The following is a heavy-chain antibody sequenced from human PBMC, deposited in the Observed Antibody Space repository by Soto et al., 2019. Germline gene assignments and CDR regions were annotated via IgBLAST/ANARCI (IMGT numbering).Heavy chain of an antibody. V-gene: IGHV1-69*06. CDR2: IMPIFGAA. J-gene: IGHJ5*02. Sequence: VQLVQSGAEVTKPGASLKVSCKASGGTFSSYAISWVRQAPGQGLEWMGGIMPIFGAANYAQNVQGRVTITADKSTSRAYMELSSLRSEDPAVYYCASSEVRGVIGWLYTWGQGTLVTVSS. D-gene: IGHD3-10*01. CDR1: GGTFSSYA. CDR3: ASSEVRGVIGWLYT.